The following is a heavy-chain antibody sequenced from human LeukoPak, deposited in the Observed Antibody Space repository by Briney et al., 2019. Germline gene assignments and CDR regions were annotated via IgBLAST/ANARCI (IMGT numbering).Heavy chain of an antibody. CDR1: GGSISSYY. CDR3: AIIVSLYSSCWSYYFDY. V-gene: IGHV4-59*08. CDR2: IYYSGST. D-gene: IGHD6-19*01. Sequence: SETLSLTCTVSGGSISSYYWSWIRQPPGKGLEWIGYIYYSGSTKYNPSLKSRVTISVDKSKKQFSLKLRSVTAADTSVYYCAIIVSLYSSCWSYYFDYWGQGTLVTVSS. J-gene: IGHJ4*02.